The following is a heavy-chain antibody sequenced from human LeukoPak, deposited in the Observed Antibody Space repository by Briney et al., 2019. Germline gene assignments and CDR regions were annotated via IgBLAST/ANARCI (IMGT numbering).Heavy chain of an antibody. J-gene: IGHJ4*02. V-gene: IGHV3-48*04. CDR1: GFTFSTYS. D-gene: IGHD1-26*01. Sequence: GGSLRLSCAASGFTFSTYSMNWVRQAPGKGLEWVSYINSSSSTIFYADSVKGRFTMSRDDAKNSLYLQMNSLRAEDTAVYYCARDRGLSGSYGLEPDYWGQGTLVTVSS. CDR3: ARDRGLSGSYGLEPDY. CDR2: INSSSSTI.